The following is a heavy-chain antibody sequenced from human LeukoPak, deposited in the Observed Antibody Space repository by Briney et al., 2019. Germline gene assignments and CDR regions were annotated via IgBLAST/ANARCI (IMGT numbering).Heavy chain of an antibody. CDR3: VSLVVTADLAFDI. V-gene: IGHV3-74*01. D-gene: IGHD2-21*02. Sequence: GGSLRLSCAASGFTFRNHWMHWVRQAPGKGLVWVSRVDGDGSGASYADFVRGRFTISRDNAKDTLYLQMNSLGAEDTAVYYCVSLVVTADLAFDIWGQGTMVTVSS. CDR2: VDGDGSGA. CDR1: GFTFRNHW. J-gene: IGHJ3*02.